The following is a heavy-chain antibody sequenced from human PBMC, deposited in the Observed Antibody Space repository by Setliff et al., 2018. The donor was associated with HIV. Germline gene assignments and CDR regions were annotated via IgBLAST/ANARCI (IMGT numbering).Heavy chain of an antibody. V-gene: IGHV4-30-4*01. D-gene: IGHD2-21*02. CDR2: IYYSGNA. CDR3: AREVDVVTTSDAFDI. Sequence: WVRQVPGKGLEWIGYIYYSGNAYYYNPSLKSRTTISLDTSMNQFSLKLTSVTAADTAVYYCAREVDVVTTSDAFDIWGQGTMVTV. J-gene: IGHJ3*02.